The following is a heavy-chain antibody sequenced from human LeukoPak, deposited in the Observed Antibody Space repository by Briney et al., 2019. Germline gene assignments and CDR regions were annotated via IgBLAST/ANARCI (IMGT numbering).Heavy chain of an antibody. CDR3: ARDPYTNSWPEFFHH. CDR2: ISSSSSSYI. J-gene: IGHJ1*01. V-gene: IGHV3-21*01. CDR1: GFTFSSYS. Sequence: VKPGGSLRLSCAASGFTFSSYSMNWVRQAPGKGLEWVSSISSSSSSYIYYADSVKGRFTISRDNAKNSLYLQMNSLRAEDTAVYYCARDPYTNSWPEFFHHWGQGTLVTVSS. D-gene: IGHD6-13*01.